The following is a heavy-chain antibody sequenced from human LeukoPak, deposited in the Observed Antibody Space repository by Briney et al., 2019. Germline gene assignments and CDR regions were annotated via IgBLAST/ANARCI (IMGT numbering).Heavy chain of an antibody. CDR3: AKDLGPALGATFDY. Sequence: PGGTLRLSCAASGFTFSNYGMSWVRQAPGEGVEGVSAISGSGGSTYYADSVRGRFTISRDNSKNMLYLQMNSLRAEDTAVYYCAKDLGPALGATFDYWGQGTLVTVSS. J-gene: IGHJ4*02. D-gene: IGHD1-26*01. CDR1: GFTFSNYG. CDR2: ISGSGGST. V-gene: IGHV3-23*01.